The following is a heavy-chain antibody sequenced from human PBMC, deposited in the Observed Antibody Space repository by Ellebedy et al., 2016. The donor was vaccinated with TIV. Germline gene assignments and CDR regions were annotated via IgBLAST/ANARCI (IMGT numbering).Heavy chain of an antibody. V-gene: IGHV4-59*01. J-gene: IGHJ4*02. Sequence: SETLSLXXTVSGGSISSYYWSWTRQPPGKGLEWIGYIYYSGSTNYNPSLKSRVTISVDTSKNQFSLKLSSVTAADTAVYYCARGSGIAAAGPLSNDYWGQGTLVTVSS. CDR1: GGSISSYY. CDR2: IYYSGST. D-gene: IGHD6-13*01. CDR3: ARGSGIAAAGPLSNDY.